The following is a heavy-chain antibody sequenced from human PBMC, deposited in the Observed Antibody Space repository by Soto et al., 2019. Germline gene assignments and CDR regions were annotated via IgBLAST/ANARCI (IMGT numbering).Heavy chain of an antibody. CDR2: IGTAGDT. D-gene: IGHD2-15*01. CDR3: ARDIVLYGMDV. V-gene: IGHV3-13*01. Sequence: GGSPRLSCAASGFTFSSYDMHWVRQATGKGLEWVSAIGTAGDTYYPGSVKGRFTISRENAKNSLYLQMNSLRAGDTAVYYCARDIVLYGMDVWGQGTTVTVSS. CDR1: GFTFSSYD. J-gene: IGHJ6*02.